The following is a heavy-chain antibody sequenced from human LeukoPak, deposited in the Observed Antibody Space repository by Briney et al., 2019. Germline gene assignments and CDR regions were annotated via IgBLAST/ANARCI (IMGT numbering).Heavy chain of an antibody. D-gene: IGHD3-16*01. CDR3: ARGGVYYYYGMDV. V-gene: IGHV3-48*01. J-gene: IGHJ6*02. CDR1: GFSFSDYY. Sequence: GGSLRLSCAATGFSFSDYYMNWVRQAPGKGLERVSYISSGSSTIYYADSVKGRFTISRDNAKNSLYLQMNSLRAEDTAVYYCARGGVYYYYGMDVWGQGTTVTVSS. CDR2: ISSGSSTI.